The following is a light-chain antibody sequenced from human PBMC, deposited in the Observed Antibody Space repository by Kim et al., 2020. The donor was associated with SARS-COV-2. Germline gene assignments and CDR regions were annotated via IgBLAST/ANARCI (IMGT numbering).Light chain of an antibody. J-gene: IGLJ1*01. CDR3: TSRDSGGGRLV. CDR2: GKN. V-gene: IGLV3-19*01. CDR1: SLRNSY. Sequence: SSELTQDPAVSVALGQTVTITCQGDSLRNSYASCYRQKPGQAPVVVIYGKNDRPSGIPDRISGSRSGNTASLTITGAQAEDEAEYYCTSRDSGGGRLVFGTGTKVTVL.